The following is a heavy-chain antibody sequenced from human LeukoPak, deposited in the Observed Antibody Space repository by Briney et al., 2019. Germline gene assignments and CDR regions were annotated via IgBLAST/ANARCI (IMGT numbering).Heavy chain of an antibody. J-gene: IGHJ3*02. V-gene: IGHV1-24*01. CDR1: GYTLTELS. CDR2: FDPEDGET. CDR3: ATDCSSTSCYADAFDI. D-gene: IGHD2-2*01. Sequence: ASVKVSCKVSGYTLTELSMHWVRQGPGKGLEWRGGFDPEDGETIYAQKFQGRVTMTEDTSTDTAYMELSSLRSEDTAVYYCATDCSSTSCYADAFDIWGQGTMVTVSS.